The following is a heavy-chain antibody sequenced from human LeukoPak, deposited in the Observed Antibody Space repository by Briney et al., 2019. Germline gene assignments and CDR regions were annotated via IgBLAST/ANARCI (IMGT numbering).Heavy chain of an antibody. V-gene: IGHV6-1*01. D-gene: IGHD5-24*01. Sequence: SQTLSLTCDISGDSVSSNSSTWNWIRQSPLRGLEWLGRTYYRYKWYNDYAVSVKSRITINPDTSKNQFSLQLNSVTPEDTAVYYCTRGAPVGSSREFDYWGQGTLVTVSS. CDR1: GDSVSSNSST. CDR2: TYYRYKWYN. J-gene: IGHJ4*02. CDR3: TRGAPVGSSREFDY.